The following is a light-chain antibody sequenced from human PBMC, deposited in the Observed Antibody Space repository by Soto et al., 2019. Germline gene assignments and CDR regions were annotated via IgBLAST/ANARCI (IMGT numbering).Light chain of an antibody. CDR3: MSYTSSSALYV. CDR1: SSDVGGFNY. V-gene: IGLV2-14*01. Sequence: QSVLTQPASVSGSPGQSITISCTGTSSDVGGFNYVSWYQQHPGKAPKLMIYAVSDRPSGVSNRFSGSKSGNTATLTISGLQAEDEADYYCMSYTSSSALYVFGAGTKVTVL. CDR2: AVS. J-gene: IGLJ1*01.